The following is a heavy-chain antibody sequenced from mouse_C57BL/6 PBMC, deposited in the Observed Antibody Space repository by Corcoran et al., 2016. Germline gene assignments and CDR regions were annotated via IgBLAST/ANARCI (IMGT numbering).Heavy chain of an antibody. CDR3: AREGGYRNYNYAMDY. V-gene: IGHV1-80*01. CDR1: GYAFSSYW. D-gene: IGHD2-1*01. CDR2: IYPGDGDT. J-gene: IGHJ4*01. Sequence: QVQLQQSGAELVKPGASVKISCKASGYAFSSYWMNWVKQRPGKGLEWIGQIYPGDGDTNYNEKFKGKATLTADKSSSTAYMQLSSLTSEDSAVYFCAREGGYRNYNYAMDYCCQGTSVTVSS.